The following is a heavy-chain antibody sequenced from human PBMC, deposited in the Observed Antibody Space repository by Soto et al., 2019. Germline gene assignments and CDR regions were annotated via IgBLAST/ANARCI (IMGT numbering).Heavy chain of an antibody. CDR2: IIPIFDTT. CDR1: GGSFRTYA. Sequence: QVQLVQSGAEVKKPGSSVKVSCKASGGSFRTYAFSWVRQAPGQGLEWMGGIIPIFDTTDYAQKFQGRVTITADESTSTVYMELSSLRSEDTAVYHCARRPYYYDSSGYRYVDYWGQGTLVTVSS. V-gene: IGHV1-69*01. D-gene: IGHD3-22*01. J-gene: IGHJ4*02. CDR3: ARRPYYYDSSGYRYVDY.